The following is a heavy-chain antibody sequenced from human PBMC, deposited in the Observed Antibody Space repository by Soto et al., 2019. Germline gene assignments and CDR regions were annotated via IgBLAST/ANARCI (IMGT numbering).Heavy chain of an antibody. CDR2: NYYSGST. CDR3: ASAIHLNSFDP. J-gene: IGHJ5*02. V-gene: IGHV4-31*03. Sequence: QVQLQESGPGLVKPSQTLSLTCTVSGGSISSGGYYWSWIRQHPGKGLEWIGYNYYSGSTYYTPSLKSRVTISLATSKPPSSLKLSSVTAADTAVYSCASAIHLNSFDPWGQGTLVTVSS. CDR1: GGSISSGGYY.